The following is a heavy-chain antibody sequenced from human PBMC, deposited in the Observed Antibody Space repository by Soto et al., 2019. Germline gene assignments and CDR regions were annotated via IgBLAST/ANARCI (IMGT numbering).Heavy chain of an antibody. CDR1: GGSIGSSDYF. D-gene: IGHD2-2*01. CDR2: IYYSGRT. V-gene: IGHV4-39*01. Sequence: QLQLQESGPGLVKPSETLSLTCTVSGGSIGSSDYFWGWIRQPPGKGLEWIGNIYYSGRTYYNPSLKSRVTISADTSKNQFSLKLSSVAAADTAVYYCARRMGYCTSTSCYEYYFDYWGQGTLVTVSS. CDR3: ARRMGYCTSTSCYEYYFDY. J-gene: IGHJ4*02.